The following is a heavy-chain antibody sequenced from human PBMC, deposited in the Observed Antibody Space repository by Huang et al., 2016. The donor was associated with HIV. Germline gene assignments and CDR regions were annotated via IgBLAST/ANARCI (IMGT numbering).Heavy chain of an antibody. CDR3: AREGFYDLWSAFRRAVDAFDT. CDR2: LYDNGDT. Sequence: QVQLHESGPGLVKPSQTLSLTCTVSGGSISSGGYTYNWIRQPSGTGLEWIGYLYDNGDTNYNPSLKSRVSISVDTSKNQFSLKLSSMTAADTAVYYCAREGFYDLWSAFRRAVDAFDTWGQGQRSPSLQ. J-gene: IGHJ3*02. D-gene: IGHD3-3*01. V-gene: IGHV4-30-4*08. CDR1: GGSISSGGYT.